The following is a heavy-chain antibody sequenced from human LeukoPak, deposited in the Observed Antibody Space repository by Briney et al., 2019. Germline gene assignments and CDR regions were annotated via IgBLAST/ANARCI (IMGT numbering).Heavy chain of an antibody. CDR1: GGTFSSYA. V-gene: IGHV1-69*01. Sequence: ASVKVSFKASGGTFSSYAISWVRQAPGQGLEWMGGIIPIFGTANYPQKFQGRVTITADESTSTAYMELSSLRSEDTAVYYCAVLDTAMVEGGVDYWGQGTLVTVSS. CDR3: AVLDTAMVEGGVDY. CDR2: IIPIFGTA. J-gene: IGHJ4*02. D-gene: IGHD5-18*01.